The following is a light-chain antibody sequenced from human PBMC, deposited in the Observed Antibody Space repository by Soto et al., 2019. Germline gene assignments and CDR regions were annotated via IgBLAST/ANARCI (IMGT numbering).Light chain of an antibody. CDR3: QEGSTLLT. Sequence: DIQMTQSPSSLSTSVGDRVTITCRTSQSVSTYLNWYQQRPGKAPKLLIYGASSLQSGVPSRFSGSGSWTNFTLTSSSLQHEDCATYYCQEGSTLLTFGGGTKVEIK. J-gene: IGKJ4*01. CDR2: GAS. CDR1: QSVSTY. V-gene: IGKV1-39*01.